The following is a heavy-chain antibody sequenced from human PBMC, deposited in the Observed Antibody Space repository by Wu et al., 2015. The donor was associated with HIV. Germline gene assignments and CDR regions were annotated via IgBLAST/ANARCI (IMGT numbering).Heavy chain of an antibody. CDR2: MNPSNGHI. J-gene: IGHJ5*01. V-gene: IGHV1-18*01. Sequence: LVQSGPEAKRPGASVKVSCKASYILTSYPIGWVRQAPGQRLEWMGWMNPSNGHIQPAQKFQDRIRMSTDNSAHTAYMELRSLTSDDAAIYFCARVQFDPKYYTYFDLWGQGTLVTVSS. CDR3: ARVQFDPKYYTYFDL. D-gene: IGHD3-10*01. CDR1: YILTSYP.